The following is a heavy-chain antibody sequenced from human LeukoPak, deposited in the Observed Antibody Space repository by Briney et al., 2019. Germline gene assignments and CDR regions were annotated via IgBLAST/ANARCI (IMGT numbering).Heavy chain of an antibody. CDR2: IYSRGTT. CDR3: ASKHLWSDGFDI. D-gene: IGHD5-18*01. V-gene: IGHV4-4*07. Sequence: SETLSLTCTVSGGSISNYYWSWIRQPAGKGLEWIGRIYSRGTTNYNPPLKSRVTMSVDTSKNQFSLKLSSVTAADTAVYYCASKHLWSDGFDIWGQGTMVTVSS. CDR1: GGSISNYY. J-gene: IGHJ3*02.